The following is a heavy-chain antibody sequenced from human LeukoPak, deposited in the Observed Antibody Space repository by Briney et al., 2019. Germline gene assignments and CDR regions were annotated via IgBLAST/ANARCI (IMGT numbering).Heavy chain of an antibody. V-gene: IGHV3-48*03. Sequence: PGGSLRLSCAASAFTFSSYEMNWVRQAPGKGLEWVSYISSSGTTIYYADSVKGRFTISRDNAKKSLYLQMNSLRAEDTAVYYCARADCFSSTCYLRSSWFDPWGQGTLVTVSS. CDR1: AFTFSSYE. CDR3: ARADCFSSTCYLRSSWFDP. CDR2: ISSSGTTI. D-gene: IGHD2-2*01. J-gene: IGHJ5*02.